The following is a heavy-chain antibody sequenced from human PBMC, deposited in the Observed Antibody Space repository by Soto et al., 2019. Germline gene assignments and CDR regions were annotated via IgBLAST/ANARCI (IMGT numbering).Heavy chain of an antibody. CDR1: GGSISSYY. J-gene: IGHJ3*02. D-gene: IGHD3-9*01. CDR2: SYYSGST. CDR3: AKGGGIFCDM. V-gene: IGHV4-59*01. Sequence: QVQLQESGPGLVKPSETLSLTCTVSGGSISSYYWSWIRQSPGEGLEWIGYSYYSGSTNYNPSLKGRVTMSGDASKSQFWLKVSSVAAADTGVYCCAKGGGIFCDMWGQGTMVTVSS.